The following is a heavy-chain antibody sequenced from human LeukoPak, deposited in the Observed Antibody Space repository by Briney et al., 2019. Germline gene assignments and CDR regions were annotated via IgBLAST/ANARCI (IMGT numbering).Heavy chain of an antibody. CDR1: GYTFTSYG. Sequence: ASVKVSCKASGYTFTSYGISWVRQAPGQGLEWMGWMNPNSGNTGYAQKFQGRVTITRNTSISTAYMELSSLRSEDTAVYYCARGSDRTWIGYYYCYYMDVWGKGTTVTVSS. V-gene: IGHV1-8*03. D-gene: IGHD2-2*03. CDR3: ARGSDRTWIGYYYCYYMDV. J-gene: IGHJ6*03. CDR2: MNPNSGNT.